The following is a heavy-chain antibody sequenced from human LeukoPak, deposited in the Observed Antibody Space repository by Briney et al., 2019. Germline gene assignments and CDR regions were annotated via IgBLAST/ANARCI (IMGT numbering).Heavy chain of an antibody. D-gene: IGHD1-26*01. CDR3: ARHEYSGSYYGLSWFDP. V-gene: IGHV4-39*01. J-gene: IGHJ5*02. CDR1: GGSISSSGYY. CDR2: IYYSGST. Sequence: PSGTLSLTCTVSGGSISSSGYYWGWIRQPPGKGLEWIASIYYSGSTYYNPSLKSRVTISVYTSKNQLSLKLSSLTAADTAVYYCARHEYSGSYYGLSWFDPWGRGTLVTVSS.